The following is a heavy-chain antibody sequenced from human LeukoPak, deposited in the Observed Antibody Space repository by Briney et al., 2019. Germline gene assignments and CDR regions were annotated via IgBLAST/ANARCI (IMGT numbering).Heavy chain of an antibody. D-gene: IGHD3-22*01. CDR1: GFTFSSHG. CDR2: ISSSSRYT. Sequence: GGSLKLSCAASGFTFSSHGMNWVRQAPGKGLEWLSSISSSSRYTYFADSVKGRFTILRDDAYNSLYLQMNSLRAEDTAVYYCARESYDRSGNYPRDFDYWGQGTLVTVSS. V-gene: IGHV3-21*01. CDR3: ARESYDRSGNYPRDFDY. J-gene: IGHJ4*02.